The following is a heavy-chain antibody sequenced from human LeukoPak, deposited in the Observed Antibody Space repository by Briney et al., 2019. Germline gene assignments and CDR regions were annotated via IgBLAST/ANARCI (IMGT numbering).Heavy chain of an antibody. D-gene: IGHD3-22*01. Sequence: GGSLRLSYVAYGFTLTDYYMSWIRQAPGRGLEWVSDISGSGRNVYYGDSVKGRFTISRDNAKNSLYLQMNNLRAEDTAVYYCARSIGYYYTMDVWGQGTTVTVSS. CDR3: ARSIGYYYTMDV. V-gene: IGHV3-11*01. J-gene: IGHJ6*02. CDR2: ISGSGRNV. CDR1: GFTLTDYY.